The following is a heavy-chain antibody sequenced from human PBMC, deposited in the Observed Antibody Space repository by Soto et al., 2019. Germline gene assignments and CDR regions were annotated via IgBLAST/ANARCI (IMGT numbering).Heavy chain of an antibody. V-gene: IGHV4-4*02. Sequence: QVQLQESGPGLVKPSGTLSLTCAVSGGSISSGGWCWSGVRQSPGKGLEWIGEIYYSGSSTYNPSLKSGVTISADKSENQFSLGLSSVTAADTAVYYCARRDCDSIFGSLDYWGQGTLVTVSS. J-gene: IGHJ4*02. CDR1: GGSISSGGW. D-gene: IGHD2-21*01. CDR2: IYYSGSS. CDR3: ARRDCDSIFGSLDY.